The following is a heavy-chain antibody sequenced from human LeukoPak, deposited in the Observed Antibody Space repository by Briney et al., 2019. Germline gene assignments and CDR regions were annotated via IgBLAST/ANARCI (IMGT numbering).Heavy chain of an antibody. D-gene: IGHD6-13*01. CDR2: FDPEDGET. J-gene: IGHJ6*02. CDR1: GYTLTELS. CDR3: ATGKYSSSWENAYYYYGMDV. Sequence: ASVKVSCKVSGYTLTELSMHWVRQAPGKGLEWMGGFDPEDGETTYAQKFQGRVTMTEDTSTDTAYMELSSLRSEDTAVYYCATGKYSSSWENAYYYYGMDVWGQGTTVTVSS. V-gene: IGHV1-24*01.